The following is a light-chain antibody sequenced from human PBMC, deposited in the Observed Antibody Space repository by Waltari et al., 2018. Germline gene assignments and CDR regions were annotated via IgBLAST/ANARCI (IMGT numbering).Light chain of an antibody. V-gene: IGKV3-15*01. CDR3: LQYNDWPPWT. CDR1: QSVTTN. CDR2: GPS. J-gene: IGKJ1*01. Sequence: EIVMTQSPATLSVSPGERATLSCRASQSVTTNLAWYQQKPGQAPRPLLFGPSTRATDIPARFSDSGSGTEFTLTIRSLQSEDSAVYYCLQYNDWPPWTFGQGTKVEIK.